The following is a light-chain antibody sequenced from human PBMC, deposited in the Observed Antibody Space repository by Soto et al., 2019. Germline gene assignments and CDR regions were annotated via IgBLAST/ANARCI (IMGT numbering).Light chain of an antibody. V-gene: IGKV1-39*01. CDR2: AAS. CDR1: QSISNY. CDR3: QQSYTRT. Sequence: DIQLTQSPSSLSSSVGDRVSIHCRASQSISNYLNWYQQKPGKAPKVLIFAASRLQSGVPSRFSGSGSGTDFTLTISSLQPEDFATYYCQQSYTRTFGQGTKVDIK. J-gene: IGKJ1*01.